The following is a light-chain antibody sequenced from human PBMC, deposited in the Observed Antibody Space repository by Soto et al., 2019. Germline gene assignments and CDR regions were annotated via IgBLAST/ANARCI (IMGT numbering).Light chain of an antibody. Sequence: EVVLTQSPGTLSLSPGERATXXXXXSQSVDSNYLAWYQQKAGQTPRLIIYGATGRADGIPHRFSGSGFGTDFTLTISSLEPDDFAVYYCQQRADWPITFGQGTRLET. CDR1: QSVDSNY. V-gene: IGKV3D-20*02. CDR2: GAT. CDR3: QQRADWPIT. J-gene: IGKJ5*01.